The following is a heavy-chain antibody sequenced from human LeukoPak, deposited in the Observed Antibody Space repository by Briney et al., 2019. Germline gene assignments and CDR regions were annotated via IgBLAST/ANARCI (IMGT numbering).Heavy chain of an antibody. V-gene: IGHV3-23*01. CDR3: AKGYCSGGSCCLDY. CDR2: ISGSGGST. CDR1: GFTFSSYA. Sequence: LSCAASGFTFSSYAMSWVRQAPGKGLEWVSTISGSGGSTFYADSVKGRFTISRDNSKNTLYLQMNSLRAEDTAVYYCAKGYCSGGSCCLDYWGQGTLVTVSS. J-gene: IGHJ4*02. D-gene: IGHD2-15*01.